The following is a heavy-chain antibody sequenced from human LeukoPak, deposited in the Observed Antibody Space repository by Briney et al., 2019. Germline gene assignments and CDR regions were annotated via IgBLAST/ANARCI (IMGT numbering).Heavy chain of an antibody. J-gene: IGHJ4*02. V-gene: IGHV3-33*01. CDR2: IWYDGSNK. CDR3: AREGPRGNSQFDY. D-gene: IGHD2/OR15-2a*01. Sequence: PGGSLRLSCAASGFTLSSYGMHWVRQAPGKGLEWVALIWYDGSNKYYTDSVKGRLTISRDNSKNTLYLQMNSLRAEDTAIYYCAREGPRGNSQFDYWGQGTLVTLSS. CDR1: GFTLSSYG.